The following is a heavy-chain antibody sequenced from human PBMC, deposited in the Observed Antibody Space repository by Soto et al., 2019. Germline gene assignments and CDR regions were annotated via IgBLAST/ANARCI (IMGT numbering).Heavy chain of an antibody. D-gene: IGHD2-21*02. CDR1: GFSLSTSGVG. CDR3: AHWVRYCGGDCFAFDI. Sequence: SGPTLVNPTQTLTLTCTFSGFSLSTSGVGVGWIRQPPGKALEWLALIYWDDDKRYSPSLKSRLTITKDTSKNQVVLTMTNMDPVDTATYYCAHWVRYCGGDCFAFDIWGQGTMVTVSS. CDR2: IYWDDDK. V-gene: IGHV2-5*02. J-gene: IGHJ3*02.